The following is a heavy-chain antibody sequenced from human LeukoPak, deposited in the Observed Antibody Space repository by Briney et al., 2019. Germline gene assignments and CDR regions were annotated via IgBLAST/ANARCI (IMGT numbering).Heavy chain of an antibody. V-gene: IGHV3-7*03. CDR3: AKDQIAYYYGMDV. CDR1: GFTFSSYW. Sequence: GGSLRLSCAASGFTFSSYWMSWVRQAPGKGLEWVANIKQDGSEIYYVDSVKGRFTISRDNSKNTLYLQMNSLRAEDTAVYYCAKDQIAYYYGMDVWGQGTTVTVSS. CDR2: IKQDGSEI. J-gene: IGHJ6*02.